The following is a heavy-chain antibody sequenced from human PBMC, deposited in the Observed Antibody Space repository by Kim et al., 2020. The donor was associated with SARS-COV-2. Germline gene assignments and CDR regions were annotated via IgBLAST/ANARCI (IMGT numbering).Heavy chain of an antibody. CDR1: GFTFSSYG. D-gene: IGHD2-15*01. J-gene: IGHJ4*02. CDR3: AKDKELYCSGGSCYSVDY. Sequence: GGSLRLSCAASGFTFSSYGMHWVRQAPGKGLEWVAVISYDGSNKYYADSVKGRFTISRDNSKNTLYLQMNSLRAEDTAVYYCAKDKELYCSGGSCYSVDYWGQGTLVTVSS. V-gene: IGHV3-30*18. CDR2: ISYDGSNK.